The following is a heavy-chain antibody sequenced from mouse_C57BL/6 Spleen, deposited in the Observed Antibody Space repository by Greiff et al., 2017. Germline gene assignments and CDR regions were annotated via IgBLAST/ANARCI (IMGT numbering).Heavy chain of an antibody. V-gene: IGHV1-59*01. CDR1: GYTFTSYW. D-gene: IGHD2-3*01. CDR2: IDPSDSYT. J-gene: IGHJ3*01. CDR3: ASVYAGYLWFAY. Sequence: QVQLQQPGAELVRPGTSVKLSCKASGYTFTSYWMHWVKQRPGQGLEWIGVIDPSDSYTNYNQKFKGKATLTVDTSSSTAYLQLSSLTSADSAVYDCASVYAGYLWFAYWGQGTLVTVSA.